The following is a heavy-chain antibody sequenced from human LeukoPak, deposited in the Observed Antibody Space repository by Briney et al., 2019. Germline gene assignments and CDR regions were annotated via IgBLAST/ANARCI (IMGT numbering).Heavy chain of an antibody. CDR3: ARIGITIFGVVIISLDY. D-gene: IGHD3-3*01. CDR2: INPNSGGT. CDR1: GYTFTGYY. Sequence: ASVKVSCKASGYTFTGYYMHWVRQAPGQGLEWMGWINPNSGGTNYAQKLQGRVTMTTDTSTSTAYMELRSLRSDDTAVYYCARIGITIFGVVIISLDYWGQGTLVTVSS. J-gene: IGHJ4*02. V-gene: IGHV1-2*02.